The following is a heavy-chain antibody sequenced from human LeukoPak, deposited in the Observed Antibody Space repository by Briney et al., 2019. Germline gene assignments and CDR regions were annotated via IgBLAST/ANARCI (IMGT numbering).Heavy chain of an antibody. CDR2: INGDGRST. J-gene: IGHJ6*02. Sequence: PGGSLRLSCAGSGFTFNNYWMHWVRQVPGKGLEWVSRINGDGRSTSYADSVKGRFTITRDNAKYTLFLQMNNLGAEDTAVYYCAKDRGAPDFYYYYGMDVWGQGTTVTVSS. CDR1: GFTFNNYW. D-gene: IGHD1-14*01. V-gene: IGHV3-74*01. CDR3: AKDRGAPDFYYYYGMDV.